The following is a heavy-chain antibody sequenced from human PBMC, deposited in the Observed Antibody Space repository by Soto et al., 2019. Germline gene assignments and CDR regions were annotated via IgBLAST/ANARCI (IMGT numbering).Heavy chain of an antibody. J-gene: IGHJ4*02. CDR2: VNPSGGHT. CDR1: GDTFTDYY. V-gene: IGHV1-46*01. CDR3: ARGGHVVVVTAALDY. Sequence: QVQLVQSRAEVKKPGASVKVSCKASGDTFTDYYIHWVRQAPGQGLEWMGTVNPSGGHTTYAQHFLGRMTXTXXXSXXTLYMELTSLTSEDTAVYYCARGGHVVVVTAALDYWGQGTLVTVSS. D-gene: IGHD2-21*02.